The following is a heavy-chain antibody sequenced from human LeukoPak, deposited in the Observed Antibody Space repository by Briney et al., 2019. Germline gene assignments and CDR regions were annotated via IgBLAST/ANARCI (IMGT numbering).Heavy chain of an antibody. CDR3: AGGPEEWLTLTWHFDL. Sequence: PGGSLRLSCAASGFTFSDFYMSWIRQAPGKGLEWVSYISSGSVTIYYADSVKGRFTISRDNAKNSLFLQMNSLRAEDTAVYYCAGGPEEWLTLTWHFDLWGRGTLVTASS. V-gene: IGHV3-11*01. CDR1: GFTFSDFY. D-gene: IGHD3-3*01. CDR2: ISSGSVTI. J-gene: IGHJ2*01.